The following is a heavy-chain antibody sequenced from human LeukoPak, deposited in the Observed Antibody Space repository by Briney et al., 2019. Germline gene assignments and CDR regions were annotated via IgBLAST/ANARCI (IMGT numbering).Heavy chain of an antibody. CDR1: GFTFSSYA. D-gene: IGHD5-18*01. Sequence: GGSLRLSCAASGFTFSSYAMSWVRLAPGKGLKWVSSISGGDGSTYYANSVKGRFTISSDNSKNTLYLQMNSLRAEDTAVYYCAREDSYGLFDYWGQGTLVTVSS. V-gene: IGHV3-23*01. CDR2: ISGGDGST. CDR3: AREDSYGLFDY. J-gene: IGHJ4*02.